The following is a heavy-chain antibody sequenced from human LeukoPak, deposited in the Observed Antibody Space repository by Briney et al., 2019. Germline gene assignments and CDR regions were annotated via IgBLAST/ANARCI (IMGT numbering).Heavy chain of an antibody. D-gene: IGHD2-2*01. CDR1: GDSLSSGGFY. CDR2: IYHSGIT. J-gene: IGHJ4*02. CDR3: ARVGCSSTSCYVES. Sequence: SETLSLTCIVSGDSLSSGGFYWSWIRQPPRRGLEWIGYIYHSGITYYNPSLKSRVAISVDKSKNQFSLKLPSVTAADTAVYYCARVGCSSTSCYVESWGQGTLVTVSS. V-gene: IGHV4-30-2*01.